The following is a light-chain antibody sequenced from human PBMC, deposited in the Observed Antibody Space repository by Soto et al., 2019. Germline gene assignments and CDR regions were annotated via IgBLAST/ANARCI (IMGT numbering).Light chain of an antibody. CDR1: QSLSPNY. V-gene: IGKV3-20*01. CDR2: SVS. J-gene: IGKJ1*01. CDR3: QQADSSPGGT. Sequence: EIVLTQSPGTLSLSPGDRATLSCRASQSLSPNYLAWYQQKPGQAPRLLIYSVSIRATGIADRFSGSGSGTDFTLTISRLEPEDFAVYYCQQADSSPGGTFGRGTKVELK.